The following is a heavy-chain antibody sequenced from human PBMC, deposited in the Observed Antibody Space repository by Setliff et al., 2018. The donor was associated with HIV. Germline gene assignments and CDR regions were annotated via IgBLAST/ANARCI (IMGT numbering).Heavy chain of an antibody. J-gene: IGHJ3*02. D-gene: IGHD2-2*01. CDR2: IYTSGST. V-gene: IGHV4-4*07. Sequence: PSETLSLTCTVSGGSVNIYYWSWIRQPAGKGLEWIGRIYTSGSTNYNPSLKSRVTMSVDTSKNQFSLKLSSVTAADTAVYYCARTLAYHAFDIWGQGTMVTVSS. CDR3: ARTLAYHAFDI. CDR1: GGSVNIYY.